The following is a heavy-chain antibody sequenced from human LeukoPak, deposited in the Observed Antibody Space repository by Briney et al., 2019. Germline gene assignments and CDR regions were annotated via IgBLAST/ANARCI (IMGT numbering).Heavy chain of an antibody. CDR1: GFTFSDYY. D-gene: IGHD3-10*01. CDR3: ARAFSYYYGPGSNDI. V-gene: IGHV3-11*04. CDR2: ISSSGSTI. J-gene: IGHJ3*02. Sequence: GGSLRLXCAASGFTFSDYYMSWIRQAPGKGLEWVSYISSSGSTIYYADSVKGRFTISRDNAKNSLYLQMNSLRAEDTAVYYCARAFSYYYGPGSNDIWGQGTMVTVSS.